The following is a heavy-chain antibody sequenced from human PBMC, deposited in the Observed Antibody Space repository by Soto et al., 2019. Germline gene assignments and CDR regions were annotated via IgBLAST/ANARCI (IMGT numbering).Heavy chain of an antibody. CDR1: GGSISGYY. V-gene: IGHV4-59*01. CDR3: TRDGDGRMTTNPYYYYGMDV. Sequence: SETLSLTCTVSGGSISGYYWSWIRQPPGEGLEWIGNVYYSGGAKYNPSVKRRVSISVDTSKNQFSLNLSSVTAADTAVYCCTRDGDGRMTTNPYYYYGMDVWGPGITVTVS. CDR2: VYYSGGA. J-gene: IGHJ6*02. D-gene: IGHD2-21*02.